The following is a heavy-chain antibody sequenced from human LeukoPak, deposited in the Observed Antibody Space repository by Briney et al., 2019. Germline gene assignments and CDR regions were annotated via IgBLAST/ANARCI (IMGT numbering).Heavy chain of an antibody. D-gene: IGHD3-10*01. CDR3: ARESYGSGHYGMDV. Sequence: PGGSLRLSCAASGFTFSSYEMNWVRQAPGKGLEWVTYITSGGGTTYYADSVKGRFTITRDNAKNSLYLQMSSLRAEDTAVYYCARESYGSGHYGMDVRGRGTTVTVSS. CDR2: ITSGGGTT. V-gene: IGHV3-48*03. CDR1: GFTFSSYE. J-gene: IGHJ6*02.